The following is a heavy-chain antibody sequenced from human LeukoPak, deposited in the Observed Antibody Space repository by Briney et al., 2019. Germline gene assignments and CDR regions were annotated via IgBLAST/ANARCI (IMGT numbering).Heavy chain of an antibody. CDR3: ARDGPTGDYFDS. D-gene: IGHD4-17*01. CDR2: ISAYNGNT. V-gene: IGHV1-18*01. Sequence: APVKVSCKASGYTFTRHTISWVRQAPGQGLEWMGWISAYNGNTNYAQKVQGRVTMTTDTSTSTAYMELRSLRSDDTAVYYCARDGPTGDYFDSWGQGTLVTVSS. CDR1: GYTFTRHT. J-gene: IGHJ4*02.